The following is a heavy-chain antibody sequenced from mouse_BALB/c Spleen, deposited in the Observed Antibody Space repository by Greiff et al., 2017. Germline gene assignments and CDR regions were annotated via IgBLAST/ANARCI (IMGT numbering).Heavy chain of an antibody. J-gene: IGHJ1*01. CDR2: ISYSGST. CDR3: ASNYYYGSSYWYFDV. CDR1: GDSITSGY. Sequence: EVQRVESGPSLVKPSQTLSLTCSVTGDSITSGYWNWIRKFPGNKLEYMGYISYSGSTYYNPSLKSRISITRDTSKNQYYLQLNSVTTEDTATYYCASNYYYGSSYWYFDVWGAGTTVTVSS. D-gene: IGHD1-1*01. V-gene: IGHV3-8*02.